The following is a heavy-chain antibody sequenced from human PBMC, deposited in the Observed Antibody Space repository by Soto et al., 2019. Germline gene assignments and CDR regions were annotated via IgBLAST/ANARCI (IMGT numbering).Heavy chain of an antibody. CDR2: INPNTGGT. CDR1: GYTFTGYY. D-gene: IGHD2-15*01. V-gene: IGHV1-2*02. CDR3: ARVNVVVVAGTREYYFDY. Sequence: QVQLVQSGAEVKKPGASVKVSCKASGYTFTGYYMHWVQQAPGQGLEWMGWINPNTGGTNYAQKFQGRVTMTRDTSISTAYMELSRLRCDDTAVYYCARVNVVVVAGTREYYFDYWGQGTLVTVSS. J-gene: IGHJ4*02.